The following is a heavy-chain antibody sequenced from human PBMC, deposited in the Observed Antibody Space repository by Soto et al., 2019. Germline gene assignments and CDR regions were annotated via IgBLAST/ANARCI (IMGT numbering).Heavy chain of an antibody. J-gene: IGHJ4*02. V-gene: IGHV3-30*18. CDR1: GGSISSSS. Sequence: LSLTCTVSGGSISSSSYYWGWIRQPPGKGLEWVAVISYDGSNKYYADSVKGRFTISRDNSKNTLYLQMNSLRAEDTAVYYCAKDKWGYYDSSGYLDYWGQGTLVTVSS. D-gene: IGHD3-22*01. CDR3: AKDKWGYYDSSGYLDY. CDR2: ISYDGSNK.